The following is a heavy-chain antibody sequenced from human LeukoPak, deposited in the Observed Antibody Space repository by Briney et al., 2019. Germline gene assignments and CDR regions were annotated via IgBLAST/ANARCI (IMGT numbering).Heavy chain of an antibody. Sequence: PSETLSLTCAVSGGSFSGYYWSWIRQPPGKGLEWIGYIYYSGSTNYNPSLKSRVTISVDTSKNQFSLKLSSVTAADTAVYYCARAIPAAWDYFDYWGQGTLVTVSS. V-gene: IGHV4-59*01. CDR3: ARAIPAAWDYFDY. CDR1: GGSFSGYY. J-gene: IGHJ4*02. CDR2: IYYSGST. D-gene: IGHD2-2*01.